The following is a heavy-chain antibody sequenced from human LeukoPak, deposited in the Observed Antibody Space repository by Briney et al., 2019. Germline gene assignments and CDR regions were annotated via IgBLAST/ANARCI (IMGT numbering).Heavy chain of an antibody. CDR2: ISSSSSYT. CDR1: GFTFSDYY. CDR3: ARDRHSSSWYGLTSRAEYFQH. J-gene: IGHJ1*01. D-gene: IGHD6-13*01. V-gene: IGHV3-11*05. Sequence: GGSLRLSRAASGFTFSDYYMSWIRQAPGKGLEWVSYISSSSSYTNYADSVKGRFTISRDNAKNSLYLQMNSLRAEDTAVYYCARDRHSSSWYGLTSRAEYFQHWGQGTLVTVSS.